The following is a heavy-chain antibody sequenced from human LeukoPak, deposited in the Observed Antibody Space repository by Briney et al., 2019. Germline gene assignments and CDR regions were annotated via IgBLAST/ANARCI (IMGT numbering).Heavy chain of an antibody. CDR1: GYTFIGYY. J-gene: IGHJ5*02. CDR2: INPNSGGT. D-gene: IGHD1-26*01. V-gene: IGHV1-2*02. Sequence: ASWKISCKAAGYTFIGYYIHWVRHAPGQCLELMGCINPNSGGTNYAQKFQSRITVTRDTSLNTAYMELNRLTSDNTTVYYCARIVAFYHDPTTHNSWGQGALVTVSS. CDR3: ARIVAFYHDPTTHNS.